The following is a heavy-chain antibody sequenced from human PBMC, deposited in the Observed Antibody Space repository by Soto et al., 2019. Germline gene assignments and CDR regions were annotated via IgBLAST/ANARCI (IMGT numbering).Heavy chain of an antibody. CDR1: GGSISSSSYK. D-gene: IGHD6-19*01. Sequence: PSETLSLTCTVSGGSISSSSYKWGWIRQPPGKSLELIGNIFYSGSTYYNPSLKSRVTLSVDTSKNQFSLTLSSVTAADTAVYYCARYAAVAGILDYWGQGTLVTSPQ. J-gene: IGHJ4*02. V-gene: IGHV4-39*01. CDR2: IFYSGST. CDR3: ARYAAVAGILDY.